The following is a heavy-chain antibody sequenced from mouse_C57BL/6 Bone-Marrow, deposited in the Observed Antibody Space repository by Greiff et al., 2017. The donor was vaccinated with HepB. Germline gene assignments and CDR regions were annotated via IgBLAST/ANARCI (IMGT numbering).Heavy chain of an antibody. D-gene: IGHD1-1*01. CDR2: IYPRSGNT. Sequence: VQLVESGAELARPGASVKLSCKASGYTFTSYGISWVKQRTGQGLEWIGEIYPRSGNTYYNEKFKGKATLTADKSSSTAYMELSSLTSEDTAIYYCARYYGSSSPWYFDVWGTGTTVTVSS. CDR3: ARYYGSSSPWYFDV. CDR1: GYTFTSYG. J-gene: IGHJ1*03. V-gene: IGHV1-81*01.